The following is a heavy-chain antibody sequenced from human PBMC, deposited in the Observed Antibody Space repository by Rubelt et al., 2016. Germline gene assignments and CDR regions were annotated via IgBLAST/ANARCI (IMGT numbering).Heavy chain of an antibody. CDR2: INSDGSTA. D-gene: IGHD3-16*02. CDR3: STSRSLDY. V-gene: IGHV3-74*01. J-gene: IGHJ4*02. CDR1: GFTFSRHW. Sequence: VQRGGSLRLSCAASGFTFSRHWMHWVRQVPGKGLVWVSRINSDGSTASYADSGKDRFTISRDNARNTLYLQMNSLKGEDTAVYYCSTSRSLDYWGQGTLVTVSS.